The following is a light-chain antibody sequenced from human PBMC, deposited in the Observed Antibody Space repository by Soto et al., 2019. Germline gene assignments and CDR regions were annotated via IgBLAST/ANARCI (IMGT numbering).Light chain of an antibody. J-gene: IGLJ1*01. Sequence: SVLAQPASVSGSPGQSITISCPGTSSDVGGYNYVSWYQHHPGKAPKLMIHEVSDRPSGISNRFSGSKSGNTASLTISGLQAEDEADYYCSSYRSDTTYVFGTGTKVTVL. V-gene: IGLV2-14*01. CDR3: SSYRSDTTYV. CDR2: EVS. CDR1: SSDVGGYNY.